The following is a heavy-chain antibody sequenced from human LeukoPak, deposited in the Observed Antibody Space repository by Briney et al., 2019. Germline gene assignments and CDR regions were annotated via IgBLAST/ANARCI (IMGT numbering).Heavy chain of an antibody. CDR3: ARGSTVTSLSY. J-gene: IGHJ4*02. Sequence: SETLSLTCAVSGGSISSYYWSWIRQPPGKGLEWIGYIYYSGSTNYNPSLKSRVSISVDTSQNQFSLKLRSVTAADTAVYYCARGSTVTSLSYWGQGTLVTVSS. D-gene: IGHD4-17*01. CDR1: GGSISSYY. V-gene: IGHV4-59*01. CDR2: IYYSGST.